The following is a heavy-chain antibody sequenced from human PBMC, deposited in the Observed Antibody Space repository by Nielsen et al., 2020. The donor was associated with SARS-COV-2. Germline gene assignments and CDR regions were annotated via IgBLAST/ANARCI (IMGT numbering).Heavy chain of an antibody. D-gene: IGHD3-10*01. J-gene: IGHJ4*02. Sequence: GESLKISCTASGFTFKNYAMSWVRQAPGKGLEWVSVIYSGGFTTYYAESVKGRFTISRDNSKNMLYLQMNSLRVEDTALYYCAKDPDYFGSGWGQGTLVTVSS. V-gene: IGHV3-23*03. CDR3: AKDPDYFGSG. CDR1: GFTFKNYA. CDR2: IYSGGFTT.